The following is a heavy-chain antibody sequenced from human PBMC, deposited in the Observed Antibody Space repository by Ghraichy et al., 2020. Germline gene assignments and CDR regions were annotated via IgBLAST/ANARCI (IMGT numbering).Heavy chain of an antibody. J-gene: IGHJ3*02. CDR3: AKAGSKVQLWPDDAFDI. Sequence: GGSLRLSCAASGFTFSSYAMSWVRQAPGKGLEWVSAISGSGGSTYYADSVKGRFTISRDNSKNTLYLQMNSLRAEDTAVYYCAKAGSKVQLWPDDAFDIWGQGTMVTVSS. V-gene: IGHV3-23*01. D-gene: IGHD5-18*01. CDR2: ISGSGGST. CDR1: GFTFSSYA.